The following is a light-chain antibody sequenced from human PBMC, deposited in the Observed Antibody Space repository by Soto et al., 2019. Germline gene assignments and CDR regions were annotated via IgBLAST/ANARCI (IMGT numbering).Light chain of an antibody. CDR2: QDS. CDR3: QAWDSSTGV. Sequence: SYELTQPPSVSVSPGQTASITCSGDKLGDKYACWYQQKPGQSPVLVIYQDSKRPSAIPERFSGSNSGNTATLTISGTQAMDEADYYCQAWDSSTGVFGGVTKLTVL. CDR1: KLGDKY. J-gene: IGLJ2*01. V-gene: IGLV3-1*01.